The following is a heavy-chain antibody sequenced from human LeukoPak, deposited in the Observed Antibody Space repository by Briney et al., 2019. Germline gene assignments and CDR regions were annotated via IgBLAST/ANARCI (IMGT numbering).Heavy chain of an antibody. J-gene: IGHJ1*01. CDR1: GDSVSRSDSY. CDR3: ARRRYYDGSGYLE. Sequence: SETLSLTCSVSGDSVSRSDSYWDWIRQPPGKGLEWIGTIYYSGRTYYSPSLKSRFTMSVDPSNNQFSLNLRSVTAADTAVYYCARRRYYDGSGYLEWGQGTLLSVSS. D-gene: IGHD3-22*01. CDR2: IYYSGRT. V-gene: IGHV4-39*01.